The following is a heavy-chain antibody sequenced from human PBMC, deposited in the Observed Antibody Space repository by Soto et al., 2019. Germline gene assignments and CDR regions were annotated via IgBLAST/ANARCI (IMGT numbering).Heavy chain of an antibody. V-gene: IGHV1-18*01. CDR3: ARGGYYYDSSGSPHWLDP. CDR1: GYTFTSYG. D-gene: IGHD3-22*01. CDR2: ISAYNGNT. Sequence: ASVKVSCKASGYTFTSYGISWVRQAPGQGLEWMGWISAYNGNTNYAQKLQGRVTMTTDTSTSTAYMELRSLRSDDTAVYYCARGGYYYDSSGSPHWLDPWGQGTLVTVSS. J-gene: IGHJ5*02.